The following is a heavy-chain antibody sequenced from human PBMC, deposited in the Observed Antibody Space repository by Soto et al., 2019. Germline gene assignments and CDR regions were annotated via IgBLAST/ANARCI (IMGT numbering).Heavy chain of an antibody. CDR1: GGSISSYY. J-gene: IGHJ6*02. CDR2: IYYSGST. V-gene: IGHV4-59*01. CDR3: ARDSYSSGWYYYYGMDV. D-gene: IGHD6-19*01. Sequence: SETLSLTCTVSGGSISSYYWSWIRQPPGKGLEWIGYIYYSGSTNYNPSLKSRVTISVDTSKNQFSLKLSSVTAADTAVYYCARDSYSSGWYYYYGMDVWGQGTTVTVSS.